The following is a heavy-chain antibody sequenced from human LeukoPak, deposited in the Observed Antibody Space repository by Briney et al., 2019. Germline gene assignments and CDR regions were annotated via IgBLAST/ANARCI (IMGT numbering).Heavy chain of an antibody. Sequence: ASVKVSCKASGYTFTGYYMHWVRQAPGQGLEWMGRINPNSGGTNYAQKFQGRVTMTRDTSISTAYMELSRLRSDDTAVYYCARDRSVVVPAATVDYWGQGTLVTVSS. V-gene: IGHV1-2*06. D-gene: IGHD2-2*01. CDR2: INPNSGGT. CDR1: GYTFTGYY. CDR3: ARDRSVVVPAATVDY. J-gene: IGHJ4*02.